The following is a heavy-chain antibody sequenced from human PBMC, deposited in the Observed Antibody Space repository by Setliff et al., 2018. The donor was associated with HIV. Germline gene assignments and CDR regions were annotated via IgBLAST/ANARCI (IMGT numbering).Heavy chain of an antibody. D-gene: IGHD3-3*01. CDR2: IIRVFETA. Sequence: ASVKVSCKASGGTFSSYAVSWVRQAPGQVLEWMGAIIRVFETANYAQKFQGRVTITADESTSTAYMELSSLRSEDTAVYYCARVFSSYGMDVWGQGTTVTVSS. CDR1: GGTFSSYA. V-gene: IGHV1-69*13. CDR3: ARVFSSYGMDV. J-gene: IGHJ6*02.